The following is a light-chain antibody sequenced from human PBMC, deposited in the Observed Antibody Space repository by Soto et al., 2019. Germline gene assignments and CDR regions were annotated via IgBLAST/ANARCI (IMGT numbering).Light chain of an antibody. CDR2: DAS. J-gene: IGKJ1*01. Sequence: DIQMTQSPSTLSASVGDRVTITCRASQSISSWLAWYQQKPGKAPKLLIYDASSLESGVPSRFSGSGSGTEFPLTISRLQPDDFATYYCQQYNSYSPSLGQGTKVEIK. CDR1: QSISSW. CDR3: QQYNSYSPS. V-gene: IGKV1-5*01.